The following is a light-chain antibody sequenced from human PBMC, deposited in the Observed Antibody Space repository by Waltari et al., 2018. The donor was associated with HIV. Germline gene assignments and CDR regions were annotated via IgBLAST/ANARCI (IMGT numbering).Light chain of an antibody. J-gene: IGLJ3*02. V-gene: IGLV1-47*01. Sequence: QPVLTQPPSASGTPGHGVTIPCSGSNSNIGTNPVYWYQHLPGMAPKLRIYRNKRRPSGIPVRFSGSRSGPSASRAISGLRSEDEAGYYCATWDDSLIWVFGGGSKLTVL. CDR2: RNK. CDR1: NSNIGTNP. CDR3: ATWDDSLIWV.